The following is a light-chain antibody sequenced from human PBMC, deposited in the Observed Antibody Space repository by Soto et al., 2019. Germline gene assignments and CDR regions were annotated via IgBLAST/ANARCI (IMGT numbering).Light chain of an antibody. CDR1: QSVSNN. CDR2: GAS. CDR3: QQYDQWPIT. J-gene: IGKJ5*01. Sequence: EIVMAQSPATLSVSPGERATLSCRASQSVSNNLAWYQQQPGQAPRLLIYGASTTASGIPARFSGSGSGTEFSFTVTGLQSEDFAVYYCQQYDQWPITFGQGTLLEIK. V-gene: IGKV3-15*01.